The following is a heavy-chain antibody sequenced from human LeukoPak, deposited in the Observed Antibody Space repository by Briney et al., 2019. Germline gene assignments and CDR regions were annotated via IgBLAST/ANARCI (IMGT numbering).Heavy chain of an antibody. J-gene: IGHJ4*02. CDR2: IYYSGST. CDR1: GGSISSGGYY. CDR3: ARSGNGVTAYYFDY. Sequence: SETLSLTCTVSGGSISSGGYYWSWIRQHPGKGLEWIGYIYYSGSTYYNPSLKSRVTISVDASKNQFSLKLSSVTAADTAVYYCARSGNGVTAYYFDYWGQGTLVTVSS. V-gene: IGHV4-31*03. D-gene: IGHD1-1*01.